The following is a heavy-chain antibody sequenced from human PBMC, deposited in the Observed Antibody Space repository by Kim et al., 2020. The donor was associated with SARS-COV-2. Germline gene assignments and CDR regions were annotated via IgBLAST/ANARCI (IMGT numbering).Heavy chain of an antibody. J-gene: IGHJ4*02. CDR3: ARYYDFWSGYYTYFDY. V-gene: IGHV1-18*01. Sequence: KLQGRVTMTTDTSTSKAYMELRSLRSDDTAVYYCARYYDFWSGYYTYFDYWGQGTLVTVSS. D-gene: IGHD3-3*01.